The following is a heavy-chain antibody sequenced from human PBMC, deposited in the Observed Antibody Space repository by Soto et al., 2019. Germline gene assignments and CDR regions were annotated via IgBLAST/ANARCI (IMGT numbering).Heavy chain of an antibody. CDR1: GYTFTGYY. D-gene: IGHD2-2*02. V-gene: IGHV1-2*02. J-gene: IGHJ5*02. CDR2: INPNSGGT. Sequence: ASVQVSCQASGYTFTGYYMHWVRQAPGQGLEWMGWINPNSGGTNYAQKFQGRVTMTRDTSISTAYMELSRLRSDDTAVYYCARGCSSISCYTGWFDPWGQGTLVTVSS. CDR3: ARGCSSISCYTGWFDP.